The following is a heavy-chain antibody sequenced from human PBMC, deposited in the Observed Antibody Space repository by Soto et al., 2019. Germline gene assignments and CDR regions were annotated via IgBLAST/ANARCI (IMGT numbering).Heavy chain of an antibody. Sequence: GGSLRLSCAASGFSFSNYAMHWVRQAPGKGLEWVAVIWYDGSNKYYADSVKGRFTISKDNSQNTLYLQMNSLRAEDTAVYYCTRDPYGGSRYYFDSWGQGTLVTVSS. D-gene: IGHD1-26*01. CDR2: IWYDGSNK. CDR3: TRDPYGGSRYYFDS. V-gene: IGHV3-33*01. J-gene: IGHJ4*02. CDR1: GFSFSNYA.